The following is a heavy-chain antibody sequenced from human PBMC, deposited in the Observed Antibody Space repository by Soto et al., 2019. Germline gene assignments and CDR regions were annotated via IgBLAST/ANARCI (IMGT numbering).Heavy chain of an antibody. D-gene: IGHD4-17*01. CDR1: GGSSVSGNYC. J-gene: IGHJ4*02. V-gene: IGHV4-30-4*08. Sequence: PSETLSLTCTVAGGSSVSGNYCWSWLHKPPGKGLEWIGFISYSGTTHYSASLRSRVSISVDTSKNQFSLDLSSVTAADTAVYYCATMGTPVTGLYYFDYWGQGTLVTVSS. CDR3: ATMGTPVTGLYYFDY. CDR2: ISYSGTT.